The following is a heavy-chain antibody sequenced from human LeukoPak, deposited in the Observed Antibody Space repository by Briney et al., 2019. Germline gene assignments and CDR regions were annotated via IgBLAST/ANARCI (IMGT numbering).Heavy chain of an antibody. V-gene: IGHV3-30*02. CDR2: IWFDGSNK. CDR3: AKIGITIFGVVPSQFDY. D-gene: IGHD3-3*01. CDR1: GFIFSNDA. Sequence: GGSRSLSCAAPGFIFSNDAMHWVGQAPGKGLEWVAFIWFDGSNKHYADSVKGRFTISRDNSEDTLYLQMNSLRAEDTAVYYCAKIGITIFGVVPSQFDYWGQGTLVTVSS. J-gene: IGHJ4*02.